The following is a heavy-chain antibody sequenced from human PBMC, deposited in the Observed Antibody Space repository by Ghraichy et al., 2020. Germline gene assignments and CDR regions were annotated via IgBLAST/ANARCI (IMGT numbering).Heavy chain of an antibody. J-gene: IGHJ6*03. CDR2: IYYNGST. CDR1: GASISSGGYY. CDR3: ARDKHQGYYYHLDV. V-gene: IGHV4-31*03. Sequence: TLSLTCTVSGASISSGGYYWSWIRQHPGKGLEWIGYIYYNGSTYYNPSLKSRVTISVDTSKNQFSLKLSSVTAADTAVDYCARDKHQGYYYHLDVWGKGTTVTVSS.